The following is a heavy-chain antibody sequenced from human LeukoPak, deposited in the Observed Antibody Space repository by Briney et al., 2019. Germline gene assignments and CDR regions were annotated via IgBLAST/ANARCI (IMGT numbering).Heavy chain of an antibody. J-gene: IGHJ4*02. V-gene: IGHV4-34*01. CDR3: ARGARGRYFDWLFKYYFDY. Sequence: SETLSLTCAVYGGSFSGYYWSWIRLPPGKGLEWIGEINYSGSTNYNPSLKSRVTISVDTSKNQFSLKLSSVTAADTAVYYCARGARGRYFDWLFKYYFDYWGQGTLVTVSS. CDR2: INYSGST. D-gene: IGHD3-9*01. CDR1: GGSFSGYY.